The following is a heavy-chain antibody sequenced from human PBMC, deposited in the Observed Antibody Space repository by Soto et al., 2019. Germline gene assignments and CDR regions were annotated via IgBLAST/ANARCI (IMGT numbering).Heavy chain of an antibody. CDR1: GYTFTSYA. CDR3: AREGGNNIVVVPAAPKDDAFDI. Sequence: ASGKVSCKASGYTFTSYAMHWVRQAPGQRLEWMGWINAGNGNTKYSQKFQGRVTITRDTSASTAYMELSSLRSEDTAVYYCAREGGNNIVVVPAAPKDDAFDIWGQGTMVTVSS. D-gene: IGHD2-2*01. J-gene: IGHJ3*02. V-gene: IGHV1-3*01. CDR2: INAGNGNT.